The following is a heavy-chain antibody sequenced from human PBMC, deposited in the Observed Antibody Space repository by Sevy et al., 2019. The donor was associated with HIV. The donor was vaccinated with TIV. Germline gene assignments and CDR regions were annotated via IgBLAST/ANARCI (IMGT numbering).Heavy chain of an antibody. CDR1: GFTFSSYW. J-gene: IGHJ3*02. CDR2: INSDGSST. CDR3: VSEGIADAFDI. V-gene: IGHV3-74*01. D-gene: IGHD6-13*01. Sequence: GGSLRLSCAASGFTFSSYWMHWVRQAPGKGLVWVSRINSDGSSTSYADSVKGRFTISRDNAKNTLYLQMNSLRAEDTAVYYCVSEGIADAFDIWGQGTMVTVSS.